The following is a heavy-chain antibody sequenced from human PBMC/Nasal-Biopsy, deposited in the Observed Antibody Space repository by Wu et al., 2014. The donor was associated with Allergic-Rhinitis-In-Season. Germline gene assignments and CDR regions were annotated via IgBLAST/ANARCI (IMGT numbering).Heavy chain of an antibody. CDR1: GFSFDTGGVG. Sequence: LVKPTQTLTLTCSFSGFSFDTGGVGVGWIRQPPGKALEWLALIYWDDDRRYNPSLESRLTITKDTSKKQVVLTMTNMDPVDTATYFCARDIVVPEATFKYYFDYWGHGTLVTVS. CDR2: IYWDDDR. V-gene: IGHV2-5*02. D-gene: IGHD2-2*01. J-gene: IGHJ4*03. CDR3: ARDIVVPEATFKYYFDY.